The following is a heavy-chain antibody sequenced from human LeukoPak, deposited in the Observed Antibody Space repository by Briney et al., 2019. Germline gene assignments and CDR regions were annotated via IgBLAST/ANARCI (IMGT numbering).Heavy chain of an antibody. Sequence: GESLKISCQGSGYSFTNYWIGWVRQMPGKGLEWMGIIYPGDSETRYSPSFQGQVTISADKSISTAYLQWRSLKASDTAMYYCARRSPYDVGFYRDYWGQGTLVTVSS. J-gene: IGHJ4*02. CDR1: GYSFTNYW. CDR3: ARRSPYDVGFYRDY. CDR2: IYPGDSET. D-gene: IGHD3-22*01. V-gene: IGHV5-51*01.